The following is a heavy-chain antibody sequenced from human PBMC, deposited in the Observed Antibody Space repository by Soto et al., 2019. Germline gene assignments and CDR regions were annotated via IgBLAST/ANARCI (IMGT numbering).Heavy chain of an antibody. J-gene: IGHJ4*02. CDR2: IYSGGST. Sequence: GGSLRLSCAASEFTVSSNYMSWVRQAPGKGLEWVSVIYSGGSTYYADSVKGRFTISRDNSKNTLYLQMNSLRAEDAAVYYCARDDYPNYDDSSVYHFDYWGQAALVTVAS. V-gene: IGHV3-66*01. D-gene: IGHD3-22*01. CDR1: EFTVSSNY. CDR3: ARDDYPNYDDSSVYHFDY.